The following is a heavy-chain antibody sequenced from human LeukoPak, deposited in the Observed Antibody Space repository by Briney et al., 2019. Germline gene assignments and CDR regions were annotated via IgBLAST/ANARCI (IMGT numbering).Heavy chain of an antibody. CDR1: GGSISSGSYY. CDR3: ARDLLGYCSSTSCYTPWFDP. Sequence: PSETLSLTCTVSGGSISSGSYYWSWIRQPAGKGLEWIGRIYTSGSTNYNPSLKSRVTISVDTSKNQFSLKLSSVTAADTAVYYCARDLLGYCSSTSCYTPWFDPWGQGTLVTVSS. CDR2: IYTSGST. J-gene: IGHJ5*02. V-gene: IGHV4-61*02. D-gene: IGHD2-2*02.